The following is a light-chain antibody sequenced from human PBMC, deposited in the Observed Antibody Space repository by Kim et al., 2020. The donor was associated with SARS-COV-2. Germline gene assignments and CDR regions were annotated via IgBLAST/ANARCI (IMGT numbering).Light chain of an antibody. CDR3: CSYAGSYTV. J-gene: IGLJ2*01. CDR2: DVS. CDR1: SNDVGGYNY. V-gene: IGLV2-11*03. Sequence: GQSGTISCTGTSNDVGGYNYVSWYQQHPGKAPKLMIYDVSNRPSGVPDRFSGSKSGNTASLTISGLQPEDEADYYCCSYAGSYTVFGGGTQLTVL.